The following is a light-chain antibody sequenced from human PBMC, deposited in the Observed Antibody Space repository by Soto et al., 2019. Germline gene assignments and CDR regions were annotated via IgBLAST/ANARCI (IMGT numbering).Light chain of an antibody. V-gene: IGLV2-23*01. CDR2: EGI. CDR3: CSYAGGSTVL. CDR1: SSGVGSYNL. Sequence: QSALTQAASVSGSPGQSITISCTGTSSGVGSYNLVSWYQQHPGKAPKLIICEGIKRPSGVSSRFSGSRSGNTASLTISGLQADDEADYYCCSYAGGSTVLFGGGTKVTVL. J-gene: IGLJ2*01.